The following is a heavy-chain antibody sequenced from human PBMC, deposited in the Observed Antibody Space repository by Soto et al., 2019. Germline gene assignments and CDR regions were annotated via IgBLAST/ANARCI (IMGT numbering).Heavy chain of an antibody. CDR3: AREVWEHTPRGVYYYYGMDV. D-gene: IGHD1-26*01. Sequence: PGGSLRLSCAASGFTFTSYAMHWVRQPPGKGLEWVAVISYDGNNKKYADSVKGRLTTSRDNSKNTVHLLINSLRPEDTAVYYCAREVWEHTPRGVYYYYGMDVWGQGTTVTVSS. CDR2: ISYDGNNK. J-gene: IGHJ6*01. CDR1: GFTFTSYA. V-gene: IGHV3-30-3*01.